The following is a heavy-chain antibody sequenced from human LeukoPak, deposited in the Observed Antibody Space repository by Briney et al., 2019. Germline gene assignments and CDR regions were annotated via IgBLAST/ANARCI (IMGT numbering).Heavy chain of an antibody. Sequence: PGGSLRLSCAASGFTFDDYAMHWVRQAPGKGLEWVSGISWNSGSIGYADSVKGRFTISRDNAKNSLYLQMNSLRAEDTALYYCAKGAEIAVAGFLDAFDIWGQGTMVTVSS. V-gene: IGHV3-9*01. CDR3: AKGAEIAVAGFLDAFDI. D-gene: IGHD6-19*01. J-gene: IGHJ3*02. CDR2: ISWNSGSI. CDR1: GFTFDDYA.